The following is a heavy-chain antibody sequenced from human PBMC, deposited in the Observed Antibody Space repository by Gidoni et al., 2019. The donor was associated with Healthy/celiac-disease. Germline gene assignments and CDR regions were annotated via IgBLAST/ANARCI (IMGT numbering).Heavy chain of an antibody. Sequence: EVQLVESGGGLVKPGGSLRLSCAASGFTFSSYSMNWVRQAPGKGLEWVSSISSSSSYIYYADSVKGRFTISRDNAKNSLYLQMNSLRAEDTAVYYCARDGRLSGPGMDVWGQGTTVTVSS. V-gene: IGHV3-21*01. CDR2: ISSSSSYI. CDR3: ARDGRLSGPGMDV. D-gene: IGHD5-12*01. J-gene: IGHJ6*02. CDR1: GFTFSSYS.